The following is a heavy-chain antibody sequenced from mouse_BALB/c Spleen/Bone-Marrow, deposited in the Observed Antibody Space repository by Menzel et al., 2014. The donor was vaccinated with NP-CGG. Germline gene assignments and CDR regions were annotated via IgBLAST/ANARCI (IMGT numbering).Heavy chain of an antibody. J-gene: IGHJ3*01. Sequence: QVQLQQPGPGLVAPSQSLSITCTVSGFSLTSYGVHWVRQPPGKGLEWLGVIWADGSTNYNSALMSRLSISKDNSKNQVFLKMNSLQTDDPAMYYCARTARATTGFAYWGQGTLVTVSA. D-gene: IGHD3-2*01. V-gene: IGHV2-9*02. CDR2: IWADGST. CDR1: GFSLTSYG. CDR3: ARTARATTGFAY.